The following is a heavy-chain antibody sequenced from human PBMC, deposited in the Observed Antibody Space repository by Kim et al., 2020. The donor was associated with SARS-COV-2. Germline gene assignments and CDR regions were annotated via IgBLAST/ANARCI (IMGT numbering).Heavy chain of an antibody. CDR1: GFTFSSYA. Sequence: GGSLRLSCVASGFTFSSYAMSWVRQAPGKGLEWVSAISGSGGSTYHADSVKGRFTISRDNSKNTLYLQMNSLRAEDTAVYYCAKGGKYSGRLDQIYWGQGTLVTVSS. J-gene: IGHJ4*02. CDR2: ISGSGGST. D-gene: IGHD1-26*01. V-gene: IGHV3-23*01. CDR3: AKGGKYSGRLDQIY.